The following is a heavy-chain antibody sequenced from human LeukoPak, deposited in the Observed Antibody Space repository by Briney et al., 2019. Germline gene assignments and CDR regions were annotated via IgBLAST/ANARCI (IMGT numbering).Heavy chain of an antibody. D-gene: IGHD3-22*01. V-gene: IGHV1-2*02. CDR2: INPNSGGT. J-gene: IGHJ4*02. Sequence: ASVEVSCKASGYTFTGYYMHWVRQAPGQGLEWMGWINPNSGGTNYAQKFQGRVTMTRDTSISTAYMELSRLRSDDTAVYYCARDEIYYDSSGYYFPFDYWGQGTLVTVSS. CDR3: ARDEIYYDSSGYYFPFDY. CDR1: GYTFTGYY.